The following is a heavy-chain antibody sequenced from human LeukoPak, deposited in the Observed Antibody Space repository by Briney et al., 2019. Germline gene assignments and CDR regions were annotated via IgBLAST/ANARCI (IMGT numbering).Heavy chain of an antibody. CDR1: GYTLTELS. D-gene: IGHD2-21*02. CDR2: FDPEDGET. CDR3: ATGLYCGGDCPFDC. J-gene: IGHJ4*02. Sequence: ASVKVSCKVSGYTLTELSMHWVRQAPGKGLEWMGGFDPEDGETIYAQKFQGRVTMTEDTSTDTAYMELSSLRSEDTAVYYCATGLYCGGDCPFDCWGQGTLVTVSS. V-gene: IGHV1-24*01.